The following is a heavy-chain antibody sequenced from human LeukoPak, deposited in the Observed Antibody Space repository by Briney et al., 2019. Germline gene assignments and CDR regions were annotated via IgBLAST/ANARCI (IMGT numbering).Heavy chain of an antibody. CDR3: ARALPRWTAVDY. CDR1: GGSISSYY. D-gene: IGHD3/OR15-3a*01. Sequence: SETLSLTCTVSGGSISSYYWSWIRQPPGKGLEWIGYIYYSGSTNYNPSLKSRVTISVDTSKNQFSLKLSSVTAADTAVYYCARALPRWTAVDYWGQGTLVTVSS. V-gene: IGHV4-59*01. J-gene: IGHJ4*02. CDR2: IYYSGST.